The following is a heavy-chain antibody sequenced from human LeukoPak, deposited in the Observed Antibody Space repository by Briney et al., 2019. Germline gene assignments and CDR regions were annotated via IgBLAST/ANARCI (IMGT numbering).Heavy chain of an antibody. CDR2: IYSDGST. J-gene: IGHJ4*02. CDR3: ARCVRGYYGGCVWDY. D-gene: IGHD3-22*01. V-gene: IGHV3-53*01. Sequence: PGGSLRLSCAASGVTVSSNYMSWVRQAPGKGLEWVSVIYSDGSTYYADSVKGRFTISRDNSKNTLYLQMNSLRAEDTAVYYCARCVRGYYGGCVWDYWGQGTLVTVSS. CDR1: GVTVSSNY.